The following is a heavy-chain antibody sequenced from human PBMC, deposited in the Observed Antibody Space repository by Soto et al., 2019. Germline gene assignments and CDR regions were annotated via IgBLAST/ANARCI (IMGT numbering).Heavy chain of an antibody. CDR1: GGSISSSSYY. CDR2: IYYSGST. V-gene: IGHV4-39*01. CDR3: ARRVVATIPWFDP. J-gene: IGHJ5*02. Sequence: QLQLQESGPGLVKPSETLSLTCTVSGGSISSSSYYWGWIRQPPGKGLEWIGSIYYSGSTYYNSCLKSRVTLSVDTSKNPVSLKLTPVTAADRAVYYCARRVVATIPWFDPWGQGTLVTVSS. D-gene: IGHD5-12*01.